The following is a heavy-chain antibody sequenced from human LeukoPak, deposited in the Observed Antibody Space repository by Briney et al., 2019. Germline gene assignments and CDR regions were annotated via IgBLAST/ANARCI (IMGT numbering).Heavy chain of an antibody. D-gene: IGHD2-2*02. CDR2: IYYSGST. CDR1: GGSISSSSYY. CDR3: ARGYRYCSSTSCYTGPLRY. J-gene: IGHJ4*02. V-gene: IGHV4-39*01. Sequence: SETLSLTCTVSGGSISSSSYYWGWIRQPPGRGLEWIGSIYYSGSTYYNPSLKSRVTISVDTSKNQFSLKLSSVTAADTAVYYCARGYRYCSSTSCYTGPLRYWGQGTLVTVSS.